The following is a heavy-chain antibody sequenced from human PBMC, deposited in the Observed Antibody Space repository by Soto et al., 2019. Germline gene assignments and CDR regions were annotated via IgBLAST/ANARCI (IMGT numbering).Heavy chain of an antibody. V-gene: IGHV4-39*01. D-gene: IGHD3-22*01. CDR3: ARHPVLGYYYDSSGPPDYYYGMDV. J-gene: IGHJ6*02. CDR2: IYYSGST. CDR1: GGSISSSSYY. Sequence: PSETLSLTCTVSGGSISSSSYYWGWIRQPPGKGLEWIGSIYYSGSTYYNPSLKSRVTISVDTSKNQFSLKLSSVTAADTAVYYCARHPVLGYYYDSSGPPDYYYGMDVWGQGTTVTVPS.